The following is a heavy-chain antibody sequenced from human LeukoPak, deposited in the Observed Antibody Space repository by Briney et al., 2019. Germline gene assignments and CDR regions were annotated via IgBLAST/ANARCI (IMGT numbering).Heavy chain of an antibody. CDR1: GVSFSGYY. Sequence: SETLSLTCAVYGVSFSGYYWSWIRQPPGKGLEWIGEINYSGSTNYNASLKSRGTIPEDTSKNQFSLKLSSVTAADTAVYYCARLRWRYSSSSNWFDPWGQGTLVTVSS. D-gene: IGHD6-13*01. CDR2: INYSGST. J-gene: IGHJ5*02. CDR3: ARLRWRYSSSSNWFDP. V-gene: IGHV4-34*01.